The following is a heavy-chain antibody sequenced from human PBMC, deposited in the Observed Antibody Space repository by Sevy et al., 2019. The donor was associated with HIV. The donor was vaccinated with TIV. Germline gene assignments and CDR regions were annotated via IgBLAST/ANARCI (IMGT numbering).Heavy chain of an antibody. CDR3: ARGSDLVATIFDF. Sequence: ASVKVSCKASGNTLIGYYFHWVRQAPGQGLEWMGWMNPNTGDTKYAQKFQGRVTMTMDTSVSTAYIQLSSLRSDDTALYYCARGSDLVATIFDFWGQGTLVTVSS. CDR1: GNTLIGYY. V-gene: IGHV1-2*02. J-gene: IGHJ4*02. CDR2: MNPNTGDT. D-gene: IGHD5-12*01.